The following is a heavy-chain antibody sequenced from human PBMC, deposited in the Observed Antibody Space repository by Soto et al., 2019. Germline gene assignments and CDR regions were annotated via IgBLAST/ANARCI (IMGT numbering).Heavy chain of an antibody. V-gene: IGHV2-5*01. CDR1: GFSLSTSGVG. Sequence: QITLKESGPTLVKPTQTLTLTCTFSGFSLSTSGVGVGWIRQPPGKALEWLALIYWNDDKRYSPSLKSRLTITKDTPKTQVVLTMTNMDPVDTATYYCEHRLRSPYDSSGYYESPVKIGFDYWGQGTLVTVSS. CDR3: EHRLRSPYDSSGYYESPVKIGFDY. J-gene: IGHJ4*02. D-gene: IGHD3-22*01. CDR2: IYWNDDK.